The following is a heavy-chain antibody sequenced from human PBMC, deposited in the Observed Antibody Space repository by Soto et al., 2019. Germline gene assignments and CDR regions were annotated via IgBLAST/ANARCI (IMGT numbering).Heavy chain of an antibody. CDR2: IKQDGSEK. D-gene: IGHD4-17*01. V-gene: IGHV3-7*01. CDR3: ARDRDYGGEGGFDP. Sequence: EVQLVESGGGLVQPGGSLILSCAASGFTFSSYWMSWVRQAPGKGLEWVANIKQDGSEKYYVDSVKGRYTNSRENDKNTLYLQMNSRRAEDTAVYYCARDRDYGGEGGFDPWGQGTLVTVSS. CDR1: GFTFSSYW. J-gene: IGHJ5*02.